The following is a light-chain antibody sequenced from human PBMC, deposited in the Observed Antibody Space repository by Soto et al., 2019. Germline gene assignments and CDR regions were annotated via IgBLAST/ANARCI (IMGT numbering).Light chain of an antibody. J-gene: IGLJ1*01. V-gene: IGLV2-8*01. Sequence: QSALTQPPSASGSPGQSVTISCTGGSTDVGFYNYVSWYQQHPGKVPKLLIFEVSKRPSGVPDRFSGSKSANTASLTVSGIPAEDEADYYCCTYADDNIFVFRTGTKVTVL. CDR1: STDVGFYNY. CDR2: EVS. CDR3: CTYADDNIFV.